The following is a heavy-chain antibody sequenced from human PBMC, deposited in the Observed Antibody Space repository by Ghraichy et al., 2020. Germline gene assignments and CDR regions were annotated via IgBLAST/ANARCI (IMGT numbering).Heavy chain of an antibody. Sequence: SETLSLTCAVSGDSIISNNWWSWVRQPPGKGLEWIGDIFHSGSTNYNPSLKSRITISLDNSKNQFSLKMTSVTAADTAVYYCAREIDQLRYFDSWGQGTLVTVSS. D-gene: IGHD2-2*01. V-gene: IGHV4-4*02. J-gene: IGHJ4*02. CDR1: GDSIISNNW. CDR2: IFHSGST. CDR3: AREIDQLRYFDS.